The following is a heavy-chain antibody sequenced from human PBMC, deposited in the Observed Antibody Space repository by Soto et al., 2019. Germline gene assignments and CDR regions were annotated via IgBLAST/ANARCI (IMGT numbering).Heavy chain of an antibody. J-gene: IGHJ4*02. CDR2: SSAHNGNT. Sequence: QVHLVQSGAEVKKPGASVKVSCKGSGYAFTTYGITWVRQAPGQGLEWMGWSSAHNGNTNYEQKPQGRVNVTRDTTTSTAYMELRSLSSDDTAVYYCARGRYGDYWGQGALFTVSS. CDR3: ARGRYGDY. CDR1: GYAFTTYG. V-gene: IGHV1-18*01. D-gene: IGHD1-1*01.